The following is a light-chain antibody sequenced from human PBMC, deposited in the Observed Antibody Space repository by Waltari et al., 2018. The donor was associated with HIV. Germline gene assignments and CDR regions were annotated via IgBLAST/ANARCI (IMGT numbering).Light chain of an antibody. Sequence: DIQMTQSPSSLSGSVVDSVTITCRASQNINNYLSWYQQKPAKAPNLLIYGASSLQRGVSARFTTTGSGSDFTLTIRGLQPEDFATYYCLQTYSIPFTFGGGTKVEI. CDR1: QNINNY. CDR2: GAS. V-gene: IGKV1-39*01. J-gene: IGKJ4*02. CDR3: LQTYSIPFT.